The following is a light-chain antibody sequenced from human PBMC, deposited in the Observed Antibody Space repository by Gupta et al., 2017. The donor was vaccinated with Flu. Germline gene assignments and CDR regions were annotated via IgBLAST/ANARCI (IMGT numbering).Light chain of an antibody. CDR3: SSYAGSNDAYV. J-gene: IGLJ1*01. CDR2: EVS. Sequence: HSALTQPPSASGSPGQSVTISCTGTSSDVGAYKYVSWYQQHPGKAPKLIIYEVSERPSGVPDRFSGSKSGNTASLTVSGLQAEDEADYYCSSYAGSNDAYVFGTATKVTVL. CDR1: SSDVGAYKY. V-gene: IGLV2-8*01.